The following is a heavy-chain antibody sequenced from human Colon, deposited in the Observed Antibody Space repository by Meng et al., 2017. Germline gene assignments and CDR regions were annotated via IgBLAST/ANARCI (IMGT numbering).Heavy chain of an antibody. V-gene: IGHV1-2*02. CDR3: ARVDTAMVSYWYFDL. Sequence: ASVKVSCKASGYTFTGYYMHWVRQAPGQGLAWMGWINPNSGGTNYAQKFQGRVTMTRDTSISTAYMELSRLRSDDTAVYYCARVDTAMVSYWYFDLWGRGTLVTVSS. CDR2: INPNSGGT. D-gene: IGHD5-18*01. J-gene: IGHJ2*01. CDR1: GYTFTGYY.